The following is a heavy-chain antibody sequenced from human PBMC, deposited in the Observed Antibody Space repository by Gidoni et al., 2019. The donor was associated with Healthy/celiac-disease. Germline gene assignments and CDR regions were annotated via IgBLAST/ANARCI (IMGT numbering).Heavy chain of an antibody. CDR2: ISGSGGST. CDR1: GFTFSSYA. CDR3: AKDDRITMTPGDY. D-gene: IGHD3-22*01. J-gene: IGHJ4*02. V-gene: IGHV3-23*01. Sequence: EVQLFESGGGLVQPGGSLRLSCAASGFTFSSYAMSWVRQAPGKGLEWVSAISGSGGSTYYADSVKGRFTISRDNSKNTLYLKMNSLRAEDTAVYYCAKDDRITMTPGDYWGQGTLVTVSS.